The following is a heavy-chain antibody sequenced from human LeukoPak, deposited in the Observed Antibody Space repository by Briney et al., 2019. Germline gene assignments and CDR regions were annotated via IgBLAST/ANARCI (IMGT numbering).Heavy chain of an antibody. D-gene: IGHD3-10*01. CDR3: ARRGVTGEFTPLDEYFQH. CDR2: IYPGDSDT. CDR1: GYSFTSYW. Sequence: GESLKISCKGSGYSFTSYWIGWVRQMPGKGLEWMGIIYPGDSDTRYSPSLQGQVTISADKSISTAYLQWSSLKASDTAMYYCARRGVTGEFTPLDEYFQHWGQGTLVTVSS. V-gene: IGHV5-51*01. J-gene: IGHJ1*01.